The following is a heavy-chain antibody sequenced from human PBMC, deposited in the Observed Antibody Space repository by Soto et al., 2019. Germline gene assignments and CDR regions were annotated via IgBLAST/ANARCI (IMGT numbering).Heavy chain of an antibody. Sequence: ASVKVSCKASGYSFTDYYIHWIRQARGQGLEWMGWIAPHRDGTEFAQKFQGRITLTGDTSTSTAYMELKGLTSADTAVYFCARGPYGDNAFDIWGQGTVVT. CDR1: GYSFTDYY. J-gene: IGHJ3*02. CDR3: ARGPYGDNAFDI. V-gene: IGHV1-2*02. D-gene: IGHD4-17*01. CDR2: IAPHRDGT.